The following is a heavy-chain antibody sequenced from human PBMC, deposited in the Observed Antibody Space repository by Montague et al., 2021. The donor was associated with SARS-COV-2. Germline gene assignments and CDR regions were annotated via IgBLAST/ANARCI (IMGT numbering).Heavy chain of an antibody. Sequence: SETLSLTCSVSGFSISSGFYLAWIRQSPGKGPEWIGTVYHSGYTPYNPSLKSRVTVSIDTSTNQFSLTVTSVTAAATAVYFCARRGYTGSDYFDYWGQGTLVTVSS. CDR3: ARRGYTGSDYFDY. D-gene: IGHD5-12*01. V-gene: IGHV4-38-2*01. CDR2: VYHSGYT. J-gene: IGHJ4*02. CDR1: GFSISSGFY.